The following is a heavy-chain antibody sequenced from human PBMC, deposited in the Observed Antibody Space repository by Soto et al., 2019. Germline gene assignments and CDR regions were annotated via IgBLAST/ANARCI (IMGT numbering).Heavy chain of an antibody. V-gene: IGHV3-30-3*01. J-gene: IGHJ4*02. CDR3: ARDHFAISWSYFDY. D-gene: IGHD6-13*01. CDR2: ISDDGSNK. Sequence: QVQLVESGRGVVQPGRSLRLSCAVSGFTFSNYAMHWVRQAPGKGLEWVAVISDDGSNKKYADSVKGRFTISRDNSKNTMYMQMNSLRAEDTALYYCARDHFAISWSYFDYWGQGTLVTVSS. CDR1: GFTFSNYA.